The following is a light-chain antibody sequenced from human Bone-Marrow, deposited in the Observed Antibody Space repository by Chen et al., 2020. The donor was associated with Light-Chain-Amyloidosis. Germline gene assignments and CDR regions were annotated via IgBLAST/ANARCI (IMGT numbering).Light chain of an antibody. J-gene: IGLJ3*02. CDR1: RSDVGGYNF. V-gene: IGLV2-14*03. CDR3: SSYTGSSTWV. CDR2: DVT. Sequence: QSALTQPASVSGSPGQSITISFTGSRSDVGGYNFVSWYQQLPGKAPKLLIYDVTNRPSGVSYRFSGSKSGNTASLTVSVLQAEDEADYYCSSYTGSSTWVFGGGTKLTVL.